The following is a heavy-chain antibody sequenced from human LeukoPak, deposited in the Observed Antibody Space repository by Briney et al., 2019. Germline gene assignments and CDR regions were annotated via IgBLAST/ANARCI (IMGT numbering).Heavy chain of an antibody. D-gene: IGHD2-2*01. CDR2: ISAYNGNT. Sequence: ASVKVSCKASGYTFTSYGISWVRQAPGQGLEWMGWISAYNGNTNYAQKLQGRVTMTTDTSTSTAYMELRSLRSDDTAVYYCARIWDCSSTSCYYYYYMDVWGKGTTVTVFS. CDR3: ARIWDCSSTSCYYYYYMDV. J-gene: IGHJ6*03. V-gene: IGHV1-18*01. CDR1: GYTFTSYG.